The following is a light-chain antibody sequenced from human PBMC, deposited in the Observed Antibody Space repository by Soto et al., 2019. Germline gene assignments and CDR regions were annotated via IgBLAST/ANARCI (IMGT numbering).Light chain of an antibody. V-gene: IGKV3-15*01. J-gene: IGKJ4*01. Sequence: EIVMTQSPATLSVSPGERATLSCRASQSVSSNLAWYQQKPGQAPRLLIYGASTRATGIPARFGGSGSGTEFTLTISSLQSEDFAVYYCQQYNNWPRVLTFGGGTKVEIK. CDR1: QSVSSN. CDR2: GAS. CDR3: QQYNNWPRVLT.